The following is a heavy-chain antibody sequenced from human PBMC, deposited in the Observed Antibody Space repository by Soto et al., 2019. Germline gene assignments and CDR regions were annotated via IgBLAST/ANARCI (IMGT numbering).Heavy chain of an antibody. CDR2: FIPVYRTL. CDR3: ATGVIWIGYFTVDS. CDR1: GGSFGNSA. D-gene: IGHD3-3*01. Sequence: QVQLVQSGAEVKKPGSSVKVSCKASGGSFGNSAINWVRQTPGQGREWLGGFIPVYRTLNYAQKLQGRVTITADESTGTAYMTLSSLASDDTAVYYCATGVIWIGYFTVDSWGQGTRVTVSS. J-gene: IGHJ4*02. V-gene: IGHV1-69*01.